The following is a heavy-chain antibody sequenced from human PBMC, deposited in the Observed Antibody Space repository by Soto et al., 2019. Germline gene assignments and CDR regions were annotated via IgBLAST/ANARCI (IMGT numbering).Heavy chain of an antibody. D-gene: IGHD3-16*02. Sequence: QVQLQQWGAGLLKPSETLSLTCAVYGGSFSGYYWSWIRQPPGKGLEWIGEINHSGSTNYNPSLKSRVTISVDTSMNQFSLKLSSVTAADTAVYYCARGNYDYVWGSYRYGNWFDPWGQGTLVTVSS. CDR2: INHSGST. V-gene: IGHV4-34*01. J-gene: IGHJ5*02. CDR1: GGSFSGYY. CDR3: ARGNYDYVWGSYRYGNWFDP.